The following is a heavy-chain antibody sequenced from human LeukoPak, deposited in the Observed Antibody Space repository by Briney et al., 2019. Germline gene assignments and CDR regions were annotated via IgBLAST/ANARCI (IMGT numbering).Heavy chain of an antibody. CDR3: AKDQEYYDSSGFDY. D-gene: IGHD3-22*01. CDR1: GFTFSRYA. CDR2: ISGSGGST. V-gene: IGHV3-23*01. J-gene: IGHJ4*02. Sequence: GGSLRLSCAASGFTFSRYAMSWVRQAPGKGLEWVSGISGSGGSTYYADSVEGRFIISRDNSKNTLYLQMNSLRAEDTAVYYCAKDQEYYDSSGFDYWGQGTLVTVSS.